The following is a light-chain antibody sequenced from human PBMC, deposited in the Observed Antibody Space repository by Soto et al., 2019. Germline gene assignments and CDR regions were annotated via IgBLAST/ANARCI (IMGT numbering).Light chain of an antibody. CDR1: SSNIGTHT. CDR2: SNY. J-gene: IGLJ3*02. CDR3: AAWDDSLKGWV. V-gene: IGLV1-44*01. Sequence: QSVLTQPPSASGTPGQRVTISCSGSSSNIGTHTVNWYQQLPGTAPELLIYSNYQRPSGVPDRFSGSKSGTSASLAISGLQSEDEADYYCAAWDDSLKGWVFGGGTK.